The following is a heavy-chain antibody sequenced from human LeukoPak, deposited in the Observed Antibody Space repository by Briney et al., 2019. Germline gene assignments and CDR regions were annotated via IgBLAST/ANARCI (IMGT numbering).Heavy chain of an antibody. D-gene: IGHD3-10*01. CDR2: ISSSGTTI. J-gene: IGHJ4*02. Sequence: PGGSLRLSCAASGFTFRTHEMHWVRQAPGKGPEWVSYISSSGTTIYYADSVRGRFTISRDNAKNSLYLQMNSLRAEDTAVYYCAREGSTLGSSGSGSHYNSDYWGQGTLVTVSS. CDR1: GFTFRTHE. CDR3: AREGSTLGSSGSGSHYNSDY. V-gene: IGHV3-48*03.